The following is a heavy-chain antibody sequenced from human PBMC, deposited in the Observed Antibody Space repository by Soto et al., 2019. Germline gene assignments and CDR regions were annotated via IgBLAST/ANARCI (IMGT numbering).Heavy chain of an antibody. Sequence: GGSLRLSCAASGFTFSNAWMSWVRQAPGKGLEWVGRIKSKTDGGTTDYAAPVKGRFTISRDDSKNTLYLQMNSLKTEDTAVYYCTTSIAAAATRAFDIWGQGTMVTVSS. D-gene: IGHD6-13*01. CDR3: TTSIAAAATRAFDI. J-gene: IGHJ3*02. CDR2: IKSKTDGGTT. V-gene: IGHV3-15*01. CDR1: GFTFSNAW.